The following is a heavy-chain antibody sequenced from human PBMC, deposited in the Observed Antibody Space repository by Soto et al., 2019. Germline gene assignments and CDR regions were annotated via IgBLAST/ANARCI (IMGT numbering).Heavy chain of an antibody. CDR1: GGTFSSYA. J-gene: IGHJ5*02. CDR2: IIPIFGTA. CDR3: ARARADYSTDNWFDP. V-gene: IGHV1-69*13. Sequence: SVKVSCKASGGTFSSYAISWVRQAPGQGLEWMGGIIPIFGTANYAQKFQGRVTITADESTSTAYMELSSLRSEDTAVYYCARARADYSTDNWFDPWGQGTLVTVSS. D-gene: IGHD4-4*01.